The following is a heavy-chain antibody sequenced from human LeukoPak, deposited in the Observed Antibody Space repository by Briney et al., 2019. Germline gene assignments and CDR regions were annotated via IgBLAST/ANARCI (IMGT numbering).Heavy chain of an antibody. D-gene: IGHD3-22*01. CDR1: GFTFDDYA. J-gene: IGHJ4*02. V-gene: IGHV3-9*01. CDR3: ARDSYYDSSGYLPYFDY. Sequence: GGSLRLSCAASGFTFDDYAMHWVRQAPGKGLEWVSGISWNSGSIGYADSVKGRFTISRDNAKNSLYLQMNSLRAEDTAVYYCARDSYYDSSGYLPYFDYWGQGTLVTVSS. CDR2: ISWNSGSI.